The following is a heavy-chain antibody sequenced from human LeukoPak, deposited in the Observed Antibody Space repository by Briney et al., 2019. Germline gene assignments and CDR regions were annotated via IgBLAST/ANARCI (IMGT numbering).Heavy chain of an antibody. J-gene: IGHJ4*02. CDR2: ISGNGGST. D-gene: IGHD3-3*01. V-gene: IGHV3-23*01. Sequence: GGSLRLSCAASGFTFSAYAMSWVRQAPGKGLEWVSDISGNGGSTYYADSVKGRFTISRDNSKNTLYLQMNSLRAEDTAVYYCATDHDFWSGYSDYWGQGTLVTVSS. CDR1: GFTFSAYA. CDR3: ATDHDFWSGYSDY.